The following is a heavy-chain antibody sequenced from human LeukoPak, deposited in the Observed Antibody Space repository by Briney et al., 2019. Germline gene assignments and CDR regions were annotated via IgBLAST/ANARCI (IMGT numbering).Heavy chain of an antibody. CDR2: ISSSGSTI. V-gene: IGHV3-48*01. Sequence: GGSLRLSCAASGFTFSSYSMSWVRQAPGKGLEWVSYISSSGSTIYYADSVKGRFTISRDTSNNTLYLQMNSLRAEDTAVYYCAREVDGDYYFDYWGRGTQVTVSS. D-gene: IGHD2-21*02. CDR3: AREVDGDYYFDY. J-gene: IGHJ4*02. CDR1: GFTFSSYS.